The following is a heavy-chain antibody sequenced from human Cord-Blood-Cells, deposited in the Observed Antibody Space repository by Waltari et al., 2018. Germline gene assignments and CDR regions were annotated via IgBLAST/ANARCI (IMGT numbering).Heavy chain of an antibody. D-gene: IGHD2-21*01. CDR2: INHSGST. J-gene: IGHJ4*02. Sequence: QVQLQQWGEGRLKPSETLSLTCAVYGGSFSGYYWSWIRQPPGKGLEWIGEINHSGSTNYNPSLKSRVTISVDTSKNQFSLKLSSVTAADTAVYYCARVRGVVIAIDYWGQGTLVTVSS. CDR3: ARVRGVVIAIDY. V-gene: IGHV4-34*01. CDR1: GGSFSGYY.